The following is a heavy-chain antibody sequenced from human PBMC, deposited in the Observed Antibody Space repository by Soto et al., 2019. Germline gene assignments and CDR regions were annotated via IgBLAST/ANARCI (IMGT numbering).Heavy chain of an antibody. CDR3: AKDRGDSNPSEFDY. Sequence: EVQLVESGGDLVRPGGSLRLSCAASGFTFSTYSMNWVRQAPGRGLEWVSSISSSSSFIYYADSVKGRFTISRDNAKNSRFLQMSSLRAEDTAVYYCAKDRGDSNPSEFDYWGQGTLVTVSS. CDR1: GFTFSTYS. CDR2: ISSSSSFI. V-gene: IGHV3-21*01. D-gene: IGHD3-10*01. J-gene: IGHJ4*02.